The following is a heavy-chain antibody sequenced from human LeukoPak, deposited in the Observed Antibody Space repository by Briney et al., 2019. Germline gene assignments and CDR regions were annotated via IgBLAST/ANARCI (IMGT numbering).Heavy chain of an antibody. Sequence: GGSLRLSCAASGFTFSSYAMSWVRQAPGKGLVWVSAISGSGGSIYYADSVKGRFTISRDNSKNTLYLQMNSLRAEDTAVYYCAKGTNWNYYFDYWGQGTLVTVSS. CDR1: GFTFSSYA. J-gene: IGHJ4*02. CDR2: ISGSGGSI. V-gene: IGHV3-23*01. D-gene: IGHD1-7*01. CDR3: AKGTNWNYYFDY.